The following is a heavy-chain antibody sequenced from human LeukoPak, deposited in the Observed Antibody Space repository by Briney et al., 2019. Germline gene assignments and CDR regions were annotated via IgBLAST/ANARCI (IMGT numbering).Heavy chain of an antibody. CDR2: ISYDGGHT. CDR1: GFSFSSYG. Sequence: GGSLRLSCTASGFSFSSYGMYWVRQAPGKGLEWVADISYDGGHTDYIASVKGRFTVSRDNSKNMLFLQMSSLRPEDAAVYFCATESSLTRWGQGTLVTVSS. D-gene: IGHD4-11*01. CDR3: ATESSLTR. J-gene: IGHJ4*02. V-gene: IGHV3-30*19.